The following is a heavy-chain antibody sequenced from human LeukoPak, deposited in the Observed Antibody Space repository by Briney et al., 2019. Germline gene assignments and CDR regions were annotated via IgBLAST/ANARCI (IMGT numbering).Heavy chain of an antibody. V-gene: IGHV4-59*01. CDR3: ARKRKVGRCNWFDP. Sequence: SRVTTSVDTSKNQFSLRLSSVTTADTAVYYCARKRKVGRCNWFDPWGQGTLVTVSS. D-gene: IGHD2-2*01. J-gene: IGHJ5*02.